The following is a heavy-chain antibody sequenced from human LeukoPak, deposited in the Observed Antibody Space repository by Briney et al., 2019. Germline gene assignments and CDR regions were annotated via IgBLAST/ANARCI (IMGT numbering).Heavy chain of an antibody. CDR1: GYSFTTHG. J-gene: IGHJ4*02. V-gene: IGHV1-18*01. CDR3: ARSTGSFFPFDY. D-gene: IGHD1-26*01. CDR2: ISTYSAIT. Sequence: GASVKVSCKXSGYSFTTHGISWVRQAPGQGLEWMGWISTYSAITNFAQNFQGRVTMTTDTSTSTAYMELRSLRSDDTAVYYCARSTGSFFPFDYWGQGTLVTVSS.